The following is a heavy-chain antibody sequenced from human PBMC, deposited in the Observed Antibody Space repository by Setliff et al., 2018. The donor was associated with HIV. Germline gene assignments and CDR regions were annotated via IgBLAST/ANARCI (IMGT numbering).Heavy chain of an antibody. J-gene: IGHJ4*02. CDR3: ARGEFYCGTDCYWSSFDY. CDR1: GGSISSYY. CDR2: IYYSGST. Sequence: PSETLSLTCTVSGGSISSYYWSWIRQPPGKGLEWIGYIYYSGSTNYTPSLKSRVTISVDTSKNQFSLKLSSVTAADTAVYYCARGEFYCGTDCYWSSFDYWGQGILVTVSS. D-gene: IGHD2-21*02. V-gene: IGHV4-59*08.